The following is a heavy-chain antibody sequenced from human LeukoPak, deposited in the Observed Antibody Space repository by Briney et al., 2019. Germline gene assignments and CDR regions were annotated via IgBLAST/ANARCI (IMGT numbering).Heavy chain of an antibody. Sequence: PGGSLRLSCAASGFTFSSYWMRWVRHAPGKWLVWVSRINSDGSSTSYADSEKGRFTISRDNAKNTLYLQMNSLRAEDTAVYYCASGYCSSTSCRPLDYGGQGTLVTVSA. V-gene: IGHV3-74*01. CDR3: ASGYCSSTSCRPLDY. J-gene: IGHJ4*02. CDR1: GFTFSSYW. CDR2: INSDGSST. D-gene: IGHD2-2*03.